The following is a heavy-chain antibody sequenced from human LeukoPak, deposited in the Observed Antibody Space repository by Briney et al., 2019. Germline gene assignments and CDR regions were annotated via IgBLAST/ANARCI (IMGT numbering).Heavy chain of an antibody. Sequence: ESGPTLVNPTQTLTLTCTFSGFSLSTSGVGVGWIRQPPGKALEWLALIYWNDDKRYSPSLKSRLTITKDTSKNQVVLTMTNMDPVDTATYYCAHRRGYYDFWSGYSNPTDYFDYWGQGTLVTVSS. CDR3: AHRRGYYDFWSGYSNPTDYFDY. CDR1: GFSLSTSGVG. CDR2: IYWNDDK. D-gene: IGHD3-3*01. V-gene: IGHV2-5*01. J-gene: IGHJ4*02.